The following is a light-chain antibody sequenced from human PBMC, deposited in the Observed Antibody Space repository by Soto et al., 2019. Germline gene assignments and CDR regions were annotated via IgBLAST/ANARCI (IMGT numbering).Light chain of an antibody. V-gene: IGKV3-20*01. J-gene: IGKJ1*01. Sequence: EIGLTQSPGTLSLSPGERATLSCRASQSVSSSYLAWYQQKPGQAPRLPIYGASSRATGSPDRFSGSGSGTDFSRTISRLEPEDFAVYYWQQYGSSPGTFGQGTKVEIK. CDR3: QQYGSSPGT. CDR2: GAS. CDR1: QSVSSSY.